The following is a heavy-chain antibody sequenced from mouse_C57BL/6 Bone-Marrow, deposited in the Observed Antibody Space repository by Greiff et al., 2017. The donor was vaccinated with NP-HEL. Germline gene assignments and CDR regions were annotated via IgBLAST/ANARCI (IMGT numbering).Heavy chain of an antibody. J-gene: IGHJ4*01. CDR2: ISSGGSYT. D-gene: IGHD1-1*01. CDR3: ARSRVTTVVADAMDY. CDR1: GFTFSSYG. V-gene: IGHV5-6*02. Sequence: DVMLVESGGDLVKPGGSLKLSCAASGFTFSSYGMSWVRQTPDKRLEWVATISSGGSYTYYPDSVKGRFTISRDNAKNTLYLQMSSLKSEDTAMYYCARSRVTTVVADAMDYWGQGTSVTVSS.